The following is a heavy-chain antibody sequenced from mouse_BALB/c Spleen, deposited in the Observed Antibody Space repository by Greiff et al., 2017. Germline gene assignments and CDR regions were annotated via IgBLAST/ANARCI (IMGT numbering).Heavy chain of an antibody. CDR1: GYSITSDYA. Sequence: EVQLVESGPGLVKPSQSLSLTCTVTGYSITSDYAWNWIRQFPGNKLEWMGYISYSGSTSYNPSLKSRISITRDTSKNQFFLQLNSVTTEDTATYYCARRGYDDLGYAMDYWGQGTSVTVSS. J-gene: IGHJ4*01. D-gene: IGHD2-14*01. CDR2: ISYSGST. V-gene: IGHV3-2*02. CDR3: ARRGYDDLGYAMDY.